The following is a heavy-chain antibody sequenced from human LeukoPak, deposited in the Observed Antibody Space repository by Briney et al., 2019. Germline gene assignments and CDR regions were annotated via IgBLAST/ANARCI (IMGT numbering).Heavy chain of an antibody. J-gene: IGHJ5*02. Sequence: PGASLQISCKGSGYIFTSYWIGWVRQLPGKGLEWMGIIYPGDSDTRYSPSFQGQVTISADKSISTAYLQWSSLKAADTAVYYCARDPGAGTHWFDPWGQGTLVTVSS. CDR2: IYPGDSDT. V-gene: IGHV5-51*01. CDR3: ARDPGAGTHWFDP. CDR1: GYIFTSYW. D-gene: IGHD6-19*01.